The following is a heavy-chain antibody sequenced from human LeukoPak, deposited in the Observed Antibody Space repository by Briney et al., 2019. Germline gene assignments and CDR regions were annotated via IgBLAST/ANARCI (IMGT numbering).Heavy chain of an antibody. V-gene: IGHV4-30-4*02. CDR2: IYYSGST. Sequence: SETLSLTCTVSGGSISSGDYYWSWIRQPPGKGLEWIGYIYYSGSTYYNPSLKSRVTISVDTSKNQFSLKLSSVTAADTAVYYCARGCGGDCYSGFDYWGQGTLVTVSS. D-gene: IGHD2-21*02. CDR3: ARGCGGDCYSGFDY. CDR1: GGSISSGDYY. J-gene: IGHJ4*02.